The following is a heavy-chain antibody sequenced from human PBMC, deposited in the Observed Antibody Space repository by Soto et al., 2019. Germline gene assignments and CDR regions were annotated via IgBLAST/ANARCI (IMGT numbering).Heavy chain of an antibody. CDR1: GYTFTSYG. CDR2: ISAYNGNT. J-gene: IGHJ5*02. V-gene: IGHV1-18*04. D-gene: IGHD6-6*01. CDR3: ARASLGIAARSSPQLRWFDP. Sequence: ASVEVSCKXSGYTFTSYGISWVRQAPGQGLEWMGWISAYNGNTNYAQKLQGRVTMTTDTSTSTAYMELRSLRSDDTAVYYCARASLGIAARSSPQLRWFDPWGQGTLVTVSS.